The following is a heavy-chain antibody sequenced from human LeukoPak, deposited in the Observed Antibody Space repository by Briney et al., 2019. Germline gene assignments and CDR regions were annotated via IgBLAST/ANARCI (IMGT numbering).Heavy chain of an antibody. J-gene: IGHJ4*02. Sequence: GRSLRLSCAASGFTFDDYAMHWVRQAPGKGLEWVSGISWNSGSIGYADSVKGRFTISRDNAKNSLYLQMNSLRAEDPALYYCAKDIGLGSWYDATFDYWGQGTLVTVSS. CDR2: ISWNSGSI. CDR3: AKDIGLGSWYDATFDY. CDR1: GFTFDDYA. D-gene: IGHD6-13*01. V-gene: IGHV3-9*01.